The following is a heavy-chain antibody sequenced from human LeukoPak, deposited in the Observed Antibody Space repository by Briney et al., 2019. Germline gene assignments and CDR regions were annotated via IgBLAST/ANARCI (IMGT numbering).Heavy chain of an antibody. CDR1: GFSFSDYG. CDR2: ISYDGSNK. Sequence: PGGSLRLSCAASGFSFSDYGMHWVRQAPGKGLEWVAVISYDGSNKYYADSVKGRFTISRDNSKNTLYLQMNSLRAEDTALYYCARVLNRNYYYYMDVWGKGTTVTVSS. V-gene: IGHV3-30*03. CDR3: ARVLNRNYYYYMDV. J-gene: IGHJ6*03.